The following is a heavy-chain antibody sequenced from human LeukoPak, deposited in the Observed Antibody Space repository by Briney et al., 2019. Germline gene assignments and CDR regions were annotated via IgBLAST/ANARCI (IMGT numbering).Heavy chain of an antibody. Sequence: GRSLSFSCAASGFTFIDYDMHWVRQVIGKGLEWVSAIGIRGDTHYSGSVKGRFTISRENAESSLYLQMNSLRAEDTAVYYCARGGIQVSGIDEFDYWGQGTLVTVSS. CDR1: GFTFIDYD. D-gene: IGHD6-19*01. J-gene: IGHJ4*02. V-gene: IGHV3-13*01. CDR3: ARGGIQVSGIDEFDY. CDR2: IGIRGDT.